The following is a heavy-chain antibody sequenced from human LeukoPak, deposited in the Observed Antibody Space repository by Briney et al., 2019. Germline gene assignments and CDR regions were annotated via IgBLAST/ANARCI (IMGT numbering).Heavy chain of an antibody. D-gene: IGHD1-26*01. J-gene: IGHJ4*02. CDR1: GGTFSSYA. Sequence: VKVSCKASGGTFSSYAISWVRQAPGQGLEWMGGIIPIFGTANYAQKFQGRVTITADESTSTAYMELSSLRSEDTAVYYCARGGSYLYYFDYWGQGTLVTVSS. CDR2: IIPIFGTA. CDR3: ARGGSYLYYFDY. V-gene: IGHV1-69*01.